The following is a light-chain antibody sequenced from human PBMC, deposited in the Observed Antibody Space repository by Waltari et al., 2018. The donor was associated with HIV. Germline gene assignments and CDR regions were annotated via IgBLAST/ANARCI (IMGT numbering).Light chain of an antibody. J-gene: IGLJ2*01. CDR1: SSDVGGYNS. Sequence: QSALTQPASVSGSPGKSITISCTGTSSDVGGYNSVSWYQQHPGKAPKLMIYEVSNRPSGVSNRFSGSKSGNTASLTISGLQAEDEADYYCSSYTSSSTPHVVFGGGTKLTVL. CDR2: EVS. CDR3: SSYTSSSTPHVV. V-gene: IGLV2-14*01.